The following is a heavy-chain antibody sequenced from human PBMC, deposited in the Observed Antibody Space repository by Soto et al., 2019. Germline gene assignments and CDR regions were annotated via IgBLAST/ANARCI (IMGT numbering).Heavy chain of an antibody. D-gene: IGHD6-13*01. CDR3: ARGKYSSRHFDY. CDR2: INHSGST. J-gene: IGHJ4*02. Sequence: SETLSLTCAVYGGSFSGYYWSWIRQPPGKGLEWIGEINHSGSTNYNPSLKSRVTISVDTSKNQFSLKLSSVTAADTAVYYCARGKYSSRHFDYWGQGTLVTVSS. CDR1: GGSFSGYY. V-gene: IGHV4-34*01.